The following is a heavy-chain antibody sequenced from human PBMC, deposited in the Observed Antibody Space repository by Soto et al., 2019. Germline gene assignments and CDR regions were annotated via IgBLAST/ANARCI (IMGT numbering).Heavy chain of an antibody. V-gene: IGHV3-30-3*01. D-gene: IGHD6-19*01. J-gene: IGHJ1*01. CDR1: GFPFSSYS. Sequence: PGGSLRLSCAASGFPFSSYSMHWVRPTPGKGLEWVAVISYDGSNKYYADSVKGRFTISRDNSKNTLYLQMNSLRAEDTAVYYCARDHSSGWTAFGYFQHWGQGTLVTVSS. CDR3: ARDHSSGWTAFGYFQH. CDR2: ISYDGSNK.